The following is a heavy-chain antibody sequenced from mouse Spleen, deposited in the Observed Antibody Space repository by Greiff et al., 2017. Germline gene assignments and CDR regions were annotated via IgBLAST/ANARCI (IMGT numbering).Heavy chain of an antibody. V-gene: IGHV1-69*01. J-gene: IGHJ3*01. CDR3: AREHYYGSSYLAWFAY. D-gene: IGHD1-1*01. CDR2: IDPSDSYT. Sequence: QVQLKQPGAELVMPGASVKLSCKASGYTFTSYWMHWVKPRPGQGLEWIGEIDPSDSYTNYNQKFKGKATLTVDKSSSTAYMQLSSLTSEDSAVYYCAREHYYGSSYLAWFAYWGQGTLVTVSA. CDR1: GYTFTSYW.